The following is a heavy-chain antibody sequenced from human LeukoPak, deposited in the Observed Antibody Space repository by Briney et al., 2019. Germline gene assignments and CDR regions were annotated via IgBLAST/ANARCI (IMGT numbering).Heavy chain of an antibody. J-gene: IGHJ5*02. V-gene: IGHV1-3*01. CDR2: INAGNGNT. Sequence: ASVKVSCKASGYTFTSYAMHWVRQAPGQRLEWMGWINAGNGNTKYSQKFQGRVTITRDTSASTAYMELSSLRSEDTAVYYCAREDRQWRLIFWFDPWGQGTLVTVSS. D-gene: IGHD6-19*01. CDR1: GYTFTSYA. CDR3: AREDRQWRLIFWFDP.